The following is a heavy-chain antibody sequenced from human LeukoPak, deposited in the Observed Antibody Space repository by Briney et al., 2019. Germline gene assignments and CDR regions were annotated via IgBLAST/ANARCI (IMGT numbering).Heavy chain of an antibody. J-gene: IGHJ4*02. CDR3: ARDLGEPHFDY. V-gene: IGHV1-69*04. Sequence: SVKVSCKASGGTFSSYAISWVRQAPGQGLEWMGRIIPILGIANYAQKFQGRVTITADKSTSTAYMELSSLRSEDTAVYYCARDLGEPHFDYWGQGTLVTISS. D-gene: IGHD2-21*01. CDR2: IIPILGIA. CDR1: GGTFSSYA.